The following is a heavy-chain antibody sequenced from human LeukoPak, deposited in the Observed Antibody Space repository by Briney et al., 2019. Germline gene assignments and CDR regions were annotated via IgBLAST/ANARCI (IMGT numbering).Heavy chain of an antibody. D-gene: IGHD2-2*02. CDR1: GYTFTGYY. CDR2: INPNSGGT. J-gene: IGHJ6*03. Sequence: ASVKVSCKASGYTFTGYYMHWVRQAPGQGLEWMGWINPNSGGTNYAQKFQGRVTMTRDTSISTAYMELSRLRSDDTAVYYCARRPDIVVVPAALPSYYMDVWGKGTTVTVSS. V-gene: IGHV1-2*02. CDR3: ARRPDIVVVPAALPSYYMDV.